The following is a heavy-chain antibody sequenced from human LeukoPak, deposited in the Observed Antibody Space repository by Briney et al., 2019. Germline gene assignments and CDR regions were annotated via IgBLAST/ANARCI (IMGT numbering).Heavy chain of an antibody. CDR2: INHSGST. D-gene: IGHD2-2*01. CDR1: GVSFSGYY. Sequence: SETLSLTCAVYGVSFSGYYWSWIRQPPGKGLEWIGEINHSGSTNYNPSLKSRVTISVDKSKNQFSLKLSSVTAADTAVYYCARGVVVPAAIRWFDPWGQGTLVTVSS. V-gene: IGHV4-34*01. CDR3: ARGVVVPAAIRWFDP. J-gene: IGHJ5*02.